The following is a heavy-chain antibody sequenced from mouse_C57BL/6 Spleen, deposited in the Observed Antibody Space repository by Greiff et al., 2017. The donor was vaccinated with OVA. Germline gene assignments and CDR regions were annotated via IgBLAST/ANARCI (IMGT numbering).Heavy chain of an antibody. J-gene: IGHJ4*01. D-gene: IGHD1-1*01. Sequence: ESGPGLVKPSQSLSLTCSVTGYSITSGYYWNWIRQFPGNKLEWMGYISYDGSNNYNPSLKNRISITRDTSKNQFFLKLNSVTTEDTATYYCARDGYYYGSHYAMDYWGQGTSVTVSS. CDR1: GYSITSGYY. CDR3: ARDGYYYGSHYAMDY. CDR2: ISYDGSN. V-gene: IGHV3-6*01.